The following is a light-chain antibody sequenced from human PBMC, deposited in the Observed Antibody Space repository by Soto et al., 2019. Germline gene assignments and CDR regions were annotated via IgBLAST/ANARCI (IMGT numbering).Light chain of an antibody. CDR2: EVS. CDR1: SSDVGGYNY. J-gene: IGLJ2*01. V-gene: IGLV2-14*01. Sequence: QSALTQPASVSGSPGQSITFSCTGTSSDVGGYNYVSWYQQHPGKAPKLMIYEVSNRPSEVSNRFSGSRSGNTASLTISGLQAEDEGNYYCSSYTSGSTLVVFGGGTKVTVL. CDR3: SSYTSGSTLVV.